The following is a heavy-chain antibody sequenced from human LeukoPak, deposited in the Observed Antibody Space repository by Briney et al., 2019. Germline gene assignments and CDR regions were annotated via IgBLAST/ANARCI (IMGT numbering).Heavy chain of an antibody. CDR2: IYYSGST. J-gene: IGHJ5*02. V-gene: IGHV4-59*01. Sequence: PSETLSLTCTASGGSIISYYWSWIRQPPGKGLEWIGYIYYSGSTNYNPSLKSRVTISVDTSKNQFSLKLSSVTAADTAVYYCTRDSYYGSGSYQWALDPWGQGTLVTVSS. D-gene: IGHD3-10*01. CDR3: TRDSYYGSGSYQWALDP. CDR1: GGSIISYY.